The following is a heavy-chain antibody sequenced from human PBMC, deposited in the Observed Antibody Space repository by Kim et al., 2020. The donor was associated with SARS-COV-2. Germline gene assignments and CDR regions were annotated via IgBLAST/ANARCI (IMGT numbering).Heavy chain of an antibody. Sequence: GESLKISCKGSGYSFTSYWIGWVHQMPGKGLEWMGIIYPGDSDTRYSPSFQGQVTISADKSISTAYLQWSSLKASDTAMYYCARPMSDILTGYALGYWGQGTLVTVSS. CDR1: GYSFTSYW. CDR3: ARPMSDILTGYALGY. CDR2: IYPGDSDT. V-gene: IGHV5-51*07. J-gene: IGHJ4*02. D-gene: IGHD3-9*01.